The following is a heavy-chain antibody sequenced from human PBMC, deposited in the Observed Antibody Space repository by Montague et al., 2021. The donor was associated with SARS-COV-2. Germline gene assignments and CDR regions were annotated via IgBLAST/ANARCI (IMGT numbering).Heavy chain of an antibody. Sequence: SETLSFTCTVSGGSISSYYWSWIRQPPGKGLEWIGYIYYSGSTNYNPSLKSRVTISVDTSKNQFSLKLSSVTAADTAVYYCARLEAGDCSGGSCYSSWFDPWGQGTLVTVSS. D-gene: IGHD2-15*01. CDR2: IYYSGST. CDR1: GGSISSYY. CDR3: ARLEAGDCSGGSCYSSWFDP. V-gene: IGHV4-59*08. J-gene: IGHJ5*02.